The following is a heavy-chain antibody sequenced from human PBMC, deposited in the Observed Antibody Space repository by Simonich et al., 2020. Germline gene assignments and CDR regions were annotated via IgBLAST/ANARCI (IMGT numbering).Heavy chain of an antibody. CDR1: GFTFSSYE. CDR3: ARDFRLQLVEIGTYYYYYMDV. J-gene: IGHJ6*03. CDR2: ISSSGSTI. Sequence: EVQLVESGGGLVQPGGSLRLSCAASGFTFSSYEMNWVRQAPGKGLEWVSYISSSGSTIYYADSMKGRFNISRDNAKNSLYLQMNSLRAEDTAVYYCARDFRLQLVEIGTYYYYYMDVWGKGTTVTVSS. V-gene: IGHV3-48*03. D-gene: IGHD6-6*01.